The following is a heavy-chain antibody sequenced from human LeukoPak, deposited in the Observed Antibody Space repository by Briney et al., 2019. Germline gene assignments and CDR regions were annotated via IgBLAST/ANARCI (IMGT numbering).Heavy chain of an antibody. CDR1: GFTFSSYG. D-gene: IGHD3-22*01. CDR3: AKRRYDSSDHFDS. CDR2: IRYDGSNK. Sequence: PGGSLRLSCAASGFTFSSYGMHWVRQAPGKGLEWVAFIRYDGSNKYYADSVKGRFTISRDNSKNTLYMRMSSLRAEDTAVYYCAKRRYDSSDHFDSWGQGTLVTVSS. V-gene: IGHV3-30*02. J-gene: IGHJ4*02.